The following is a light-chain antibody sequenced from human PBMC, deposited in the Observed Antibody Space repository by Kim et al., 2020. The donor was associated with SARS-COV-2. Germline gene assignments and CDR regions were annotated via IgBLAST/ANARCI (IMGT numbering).Light chain of an antibody. J-gene: IGLJ3*02. V-gene: IGLV1-47*02. CDR2: SNK. CDR1: RSSIGSKY. Sequence: GQRVTISFSGRRSSIGSKYVYWYQQIPVTAPKLLIYSNKQRPSGVPDRFSGSKSGTSASLAISGLRSEDEADYYCAAWDDSLSGPVFGGGTQLTVL. CDR3: AAWDDSLSGPV.